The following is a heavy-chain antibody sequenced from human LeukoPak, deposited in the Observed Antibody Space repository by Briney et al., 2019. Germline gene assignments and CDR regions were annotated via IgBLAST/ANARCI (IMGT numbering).Heavy chain of an antibody. Sequence: SETLSLTCTVSGDPGSSAHYYWGWIRQSPGKGLEWIGRISYTGSPYYNPSLKSRVTISIDKPNHQFSLKVTSVTAADTAVYYCARVNGGRNWFPWVGPLGQGTL. D-gene: IGHD1-1*01. CDR1: GDPGSSAHYY. J-gene: IGHJ5*01. V-gene: IGHV4-39*07. CDR3: ARVNGGRNWFPWVGP. CDR2: ISYTGSP.